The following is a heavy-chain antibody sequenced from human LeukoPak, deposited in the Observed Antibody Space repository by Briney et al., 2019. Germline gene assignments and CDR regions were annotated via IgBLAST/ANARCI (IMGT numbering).Heavy chain of an antibody. CDR1: GFTFSDFY. V-gene: IGHV3-11*01. J-gene: IGHJ4*02. CDR3: ARVHGTFGECDL. Sequence: GRSLRLSCAASGFTFSDFYMSWIRQSPGRGLGGVSYITSKSDIIYYADSVKGRFSVSRDNANNSLHLQMDSLRAEDTAVYYCARVHGTFGECDLWGQGTVVTVSS. D-gene: IGHD3-10*01. CDR2: ITSKSDII.